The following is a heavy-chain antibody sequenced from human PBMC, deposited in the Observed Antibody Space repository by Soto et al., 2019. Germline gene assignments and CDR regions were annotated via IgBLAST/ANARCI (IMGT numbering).Heavy chain of an antibody. J-gene: IGHJ4*02. CDR1: GYTFTTYG. V-gene: IGHV1-18*01. Sequence: ASVKVSCKASGYTFTTYGISWVRQAPGQGLEWMGWISTYNGNTNYAQKLQGRVTMTTDTSASTAYMELRSLRSDDTAVYYCARVLFYCETGSCYSDYWGQGTLVTVSS. D-gene: IGHD2-15*01. CDR2: ISTYNGNT. CDR3: ARVLFYCETGSCYSDY.